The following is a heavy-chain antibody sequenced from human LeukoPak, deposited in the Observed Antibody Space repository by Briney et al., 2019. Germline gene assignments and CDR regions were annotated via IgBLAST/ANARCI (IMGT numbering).Heavy chain of an antibody. CDR2: IIPIFGTA. J-gene: IGHJ4*02. D-gene: IGHD3-22*01. CDR1: GGTFSSYA. CDR3: ARAQRAAYYYDSSGYDYAKTGTTFDY. V-gene: IGHV1-69*05. Sequence: GASVKVSCKASGGTFSSYAISWVRQAPGQGLEWMGGIIPIFGTANYAQKFQGRVTITTDESTSTAYMELSSLRSEDTAVYSCARAQRAAYYYDSSGYDYAKTGTTFDYWGQGTLVTVSS.